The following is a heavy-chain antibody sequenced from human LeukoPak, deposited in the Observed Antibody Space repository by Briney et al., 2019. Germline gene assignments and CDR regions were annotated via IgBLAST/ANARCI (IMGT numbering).Heavy chain of an antibody. D-gene: IGHD3-3*02. CDR3: AISGRIFGVVIHEDY. Sequence: GGSLRLSCAASGFTFSDYYMNWVRQAPGKGLVWVSRINSDGSSTSYADSVKGRFTISRDNAKNTLYLQMNSLRAEDTAVYYCAISGRIFGVVIHEDYWGQGTLVTVSS. V-gene: IGHV3-74*01. J-gene: IGHJ4*02. CDR2: INSDGSST. CDR1: GFTFSDYY.